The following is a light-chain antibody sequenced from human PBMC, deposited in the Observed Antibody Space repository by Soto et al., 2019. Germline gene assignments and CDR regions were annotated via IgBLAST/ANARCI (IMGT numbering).Light chain of an antibody. V-gene: IGKV1-5*01. CDR1: QSINGR. J-gene: IGKJ2*01. CDR3: QQYKVYPYT. CDR2: DVS. Sequence: DIQMTQSPSTLSASIGDRVTITCRASQSINGRLAWCQQKPGRPPKLLIYDVSFLESGVPSRFSGSGSGTDFNLTISSLRPDDFATFYCQQYKVYPYTFGQGTRLDIQ.